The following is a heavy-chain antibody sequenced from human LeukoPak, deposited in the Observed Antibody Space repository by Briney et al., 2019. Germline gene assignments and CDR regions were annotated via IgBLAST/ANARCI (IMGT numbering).Heavy chain of an antibody. Sequence: GGSLRLSCAASGFTFSSYWMHWVRQAPGKGLVWVSRINTDGSTTTYADSLKGRFTISRDNAKNSLYLQMNSLRAEDTAVYYCARDGCSSTSCYRVNWYYYMDVWGKGTTVTVSS. CDR2: INTDGSTT. CDR1: GFTFSSYW. CDR3: ARDGCSSTSCYRVNWYYYMDV. J-gene: IGHJ6*03. V-gene: IGHV3-74*01. D-gene: IGHD2-2*01.